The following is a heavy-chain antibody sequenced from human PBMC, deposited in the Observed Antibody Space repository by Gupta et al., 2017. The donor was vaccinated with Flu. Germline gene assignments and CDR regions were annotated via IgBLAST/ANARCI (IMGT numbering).Heavy chain of an antibody. CDR3: ARKTRDRRGRGYSGYDYPGSPAGVFDP. CDR1: GFTFSSYE. D-gene: IGHD5-12*01. Sequence: EVQLVESGGGLVQPGGSLRLSCAASGFTFSSYEMNWVRQAPGKGLEWVSYISSSGSTIYYADSGKGRFTSSRDNAKNSLYLQMNSLRAEDTAVYYCARKTRDRRGRGYSGYDYPGSPAGVFDPWGQGTLVTVSS. J-gene: IGHJ5*02. V-gene: IGHV3-48*03. CDR2: ISSSGSTI.